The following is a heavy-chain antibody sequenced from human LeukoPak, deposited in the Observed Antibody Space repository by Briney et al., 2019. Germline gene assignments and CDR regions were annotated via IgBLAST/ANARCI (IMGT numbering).Heavy chain of an antibody. J-gene: IGHJ5*02. CDR1: GGSFSGYY. CDR3: ARARWYCTNGVCYRSWFDP. V-gene: IGHV4-34*01. Sequence: SETLSLTCAVYGGSFSGYYWSWIRQPPGKGLEWIGEINHSGSTNYNPSLKSRVTISVDTSKNQFSPKLSSVTAADTAVYYCARARWYCTNGVCYRSWFDPWGQGTLVTVSS. CDR2: INHSGST. D-gene: IGHD2-8*01.